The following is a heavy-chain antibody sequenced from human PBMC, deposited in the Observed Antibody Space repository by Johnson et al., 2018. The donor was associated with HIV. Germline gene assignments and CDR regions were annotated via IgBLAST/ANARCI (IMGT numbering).Heavy chain of an antibody. J-gene: IGHJ3*02. CDR1: GFIFDDYD. Sequence: HVQLVESGGGVVRPGGSLRLSCAGSGFIFDDYDMTWVRQAPVKGLEWVAAISYDGSNKYYADSVKGRFTISRDNSKNTLYLQMNSLRPEDTAVYYCARDAYYNWNYEGDAFDIWGRGTMVTVSS. CDR3: ARDAYYNWNYEGDAFDI. D-gene: IGHD1-7*01. CDR2: ISYDGSNK. V-gene: IGHV3-30*03.